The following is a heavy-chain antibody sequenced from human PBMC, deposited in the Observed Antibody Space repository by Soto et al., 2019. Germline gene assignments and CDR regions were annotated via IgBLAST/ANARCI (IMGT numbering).Heavy chain of an antibody. CDR2: IKQDGSEK. CDR3: ARVGSNWNYVNTDYYYYYVDV. Sequence: HPGGSLRLSCAASGFTFSSYWMSWVRQAPGKGLEWVANIKQDGSEKYYVDSVKGRFTISRDNAKNSLYLQMNSLRAEDTAVYYCARVGSNWNYVNTDYYYYYVDVWGKGTTVTVSS. J-gene: IGHJ6*03. CDR1: GFTFSSYW. D-gene: IGHD1-7*01. V-gene: IGHV3-7*01.